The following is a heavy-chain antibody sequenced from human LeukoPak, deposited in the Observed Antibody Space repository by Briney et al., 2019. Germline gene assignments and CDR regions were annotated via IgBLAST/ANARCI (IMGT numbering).Heavy chain of an antibody. CDR2: IYTGGST. V-gene: IGHV4-4*07. CDR1: GGSISSYS. D-gene: IGHD2-2*02. J-gene: IGHJ5*02. Sequence: SETLSLTCIVSGGSISSYSWSWIRQPDGQGLEWIGRIYTGGSTNYNPSLKSRVTMSVDTSKNQFSLKLSSVTAADTAVYYCAREGRGYCRSTSCYNWFDPWGQGTLVTVSS. CDR3: AREGRGYCRSTSCYNWFDP.